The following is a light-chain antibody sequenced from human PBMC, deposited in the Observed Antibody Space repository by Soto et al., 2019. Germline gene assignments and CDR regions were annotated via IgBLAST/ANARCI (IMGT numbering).Light chain of an antibody. J-gene: IGKJ1*01. CDR3: MRALQTPLA. CDR2: LGS. V-gene: IGKV2-28*01. Sequence: DIVMTQSPLSLPVTPGEPASISCRSSQSLLHSNGYNYLDWYLQKPGQSPQLLTYLGSNRASGDPDRFSGSGSGTDFTLKISRVEAEDVGVYYCMRALQTPLAFGQGTKVEIK. CDR1: QSLLHSNGYNY.